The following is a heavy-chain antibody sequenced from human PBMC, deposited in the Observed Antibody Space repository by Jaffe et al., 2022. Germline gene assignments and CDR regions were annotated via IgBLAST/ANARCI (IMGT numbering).Heavy chain of an antibody. J-gene: IGHJ3*02. CDR1: GFTFSSYW. Sequence: EVQLVESGGGLVQPGGSLRLSCAASGFTFSSYWMSWVRQAPGKGLEWVANIKQDGSEKYYVDSVKGRFTISRDNAKNSLYLQMNSLRAEDTAVYYCARDLLSEAWAHAAFDIWGQGTMVTVSS. D-gene: IGHD3-16*01. CDR3: ARDLLSEAWAHAAFDI. CDR2: IKQDGSEK. V-gene: IGHV3-7*01.